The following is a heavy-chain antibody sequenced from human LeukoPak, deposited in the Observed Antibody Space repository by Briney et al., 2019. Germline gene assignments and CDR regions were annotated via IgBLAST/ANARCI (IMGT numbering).Heavy chain of an antibody. CDR1: GGTISTHF. D-gene: IGHD3-10*01. CDR3: ARRPPGSYYGSGSYSYYMDV. CDR2: IYHGGST. Sequence: PSETLSLTCTVSGGTISTHFWSWIRQPPGKGLEWIGYIYHGGSTNYNASLNSRVTISVDTSKKQFSLKLSSVTAADTSLYYCARRPPGSYYGSGSYSYYMDVWGKGTTVTVSS. V-gene: IGHV4-59*11. J-gene: IGHJ6*03.